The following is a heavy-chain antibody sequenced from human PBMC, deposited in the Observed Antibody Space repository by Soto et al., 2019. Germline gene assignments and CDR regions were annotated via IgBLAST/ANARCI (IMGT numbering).Heavy chain of an antibody. J-gene: IGHJ4*02. Sequence: GGSLRLSCAASGFTFDDYAMHWVRQAPGKGLEWVSVITWDGSRTYYADSVKGRFTISRDNSKNSLYLQMNSLRAEDTALYYCAKPYYYDTNGPPSDYWGQGTLVTVS. V-gene: IGHV3-43D*04. CDR2: ITWDGSRT. D-gene: IGHD3-22*01. CDR1: GFTFDDYA. CDR3: AKPYYYDTNGPPSDY.